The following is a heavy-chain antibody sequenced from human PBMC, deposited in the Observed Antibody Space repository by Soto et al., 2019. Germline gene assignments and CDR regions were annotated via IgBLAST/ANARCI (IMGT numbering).Heavy chain of an antibody. CDR2: INSKSGGT. V-gene: IGHV1-2*02. Sequence: QVQLVQSGAEVRKPGASVKVSCKASGYTFTGYFMHWVRQAPGQGLEWMGWINSKSGGTNYAQKFQGRVTMTRDTSISTAYMELSRLRSHDTAVYYCARSSGSYSYYGMDVWGQGTTVTVSS. CDR1: GYTFTGYF. D-gene: IGHD1-26*01. CDR3: ARSSGSYSYYGMDV. J-gene: IGHJ6*02.